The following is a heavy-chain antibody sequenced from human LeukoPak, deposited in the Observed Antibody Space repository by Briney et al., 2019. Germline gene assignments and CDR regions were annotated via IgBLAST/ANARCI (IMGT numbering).Heavy chain of an antibody. CDR3: AKLLYNWIDETSY. Sequence: GGSLRLSCAASGFIFSDYGMYWVRQAPGKGLEWVAFIRYDGSDEDYADSVKGRFTISRDNSKNTLYLHMNSLRAGDTAVYYCAKLLYNWIDETSYWGQGTLLIVSS. J-gene: IGHJ4*02. V-gene: IGHV3-30*02. CDR1: GFIFSDYG. D-gene: IGHD1-20*01. CDR2: IRYDGSDE.